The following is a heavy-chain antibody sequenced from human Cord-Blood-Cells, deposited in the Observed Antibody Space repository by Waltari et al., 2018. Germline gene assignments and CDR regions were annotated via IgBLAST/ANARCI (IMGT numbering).Heavy chain of an antibody. CDR2: IIPIFGTA. J-gene: IGHJ3*02. CDR3: VSPGIVGATFDAFDI. V-gene: IGHV1-69*01. CDR1: GGTFSSYA. Sequence: KKPGSSVKVSCKASGGTFSSYAISWVRQAPGQGLEWMGGIIPIFGTANYAQKFQGRVTITADESTSTAYMELSSLRSEDTAVYYCVSPGIVGATFDAFDIWGQGTMVTVSS. D-gene: IGHD1-26*01.